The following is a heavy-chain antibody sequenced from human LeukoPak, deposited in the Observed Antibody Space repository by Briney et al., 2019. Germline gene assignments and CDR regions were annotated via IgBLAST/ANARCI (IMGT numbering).Heavy chain of an antibody. D-gene: IGHD3-22*01. CDR3: AREGSYYDSSGLYYMDV. Sequence: PSETLSLTCAVYGGSFSGYYWSWIRQPPGKGLEWIGEINHSGSTNYNPSLKGRVTISVDTSKNQFSLKLSSVTAADTAVYYCAREGSYYDSSGLYYMDVWGKGTTVTVSS. J-gene: IGHJ6*03. CDR1: GGSFSGYY. CDR2: INHSGST. V-gene: IGHV4-34*01.